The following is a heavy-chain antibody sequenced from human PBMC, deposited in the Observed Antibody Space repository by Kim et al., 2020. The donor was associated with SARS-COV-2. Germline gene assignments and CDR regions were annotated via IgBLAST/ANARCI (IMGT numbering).Heavy chain of an antibody. CDR3: ARDLDWYGMDV. J-gene: IGHJ6*02. CDR2: IYYSGST. D-gene: IGHD3-9*01. Sequence: SETLSLTCTVSGGSISSYYWSWIRQPPGKGLEWIGYIYYSGSTNYNPSLKSRVTISVDTSKNQFSLKLSSVTAADTAVYYCARDLDWYGMDVWGQGTTVTVSS. V-gene: IGHV4-59*01. CDR1: GGSISSYY.